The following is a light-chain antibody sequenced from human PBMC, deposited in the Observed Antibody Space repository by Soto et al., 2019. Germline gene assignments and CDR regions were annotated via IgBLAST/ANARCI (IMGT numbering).Light chain of an antibody. J-gene: IGKJ1*01. Sequence: EIVMTQSPATLSVSPGERATLSCRASQSVSSNLAWYQQKPGQAPRLLIYGASNRATGIPARFSGSGSGTEFTLTISSLQSEDFAVYYCQQYNNSPAFGQGTKVEIK. CDR2: GAS. CDR3: QQYNNSPA. V-gene: IGKV3-15*01. CDR1: QSVSSN.